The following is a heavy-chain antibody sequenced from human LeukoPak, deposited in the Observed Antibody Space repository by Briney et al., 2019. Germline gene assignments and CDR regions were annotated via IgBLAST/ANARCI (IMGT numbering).Heavy chain of an antibody. CDR2: IYPGDSDT. Sequence: GESLKISCKDSGNSFTTYWIGWVRQMPGKGLEWMGTIYPGDSDTRYSPSFQGQVTISVDKSINTAYLHWSSLKASDPAMYYCARRGASSEYFHDWGQGTLVTVSS. CDR1: GNSFTTYW. V-gene: IGHV5-51*01. CDR3: ARRGASSEYFHD. J-gene: IGHJ1*01.